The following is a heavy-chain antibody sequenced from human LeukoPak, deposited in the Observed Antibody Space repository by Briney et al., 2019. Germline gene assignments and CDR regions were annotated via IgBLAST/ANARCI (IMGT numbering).Heavy chain of an antibody. V-gene: IGHV4-38-2*02. CDR2: IYHSGST. D-gene: IGHD3-3*01. J-gene: IGHJ4*02. Sequence: PSETLSLTCTVSGYSISSGYYWGWIRQPPGKGLEWIGSIYHSGSTYYNPSLKGRVTISVDTSKNQFSLKLSSVTAADTAEYYCARAQPTYYDFWSGYNAHLDYWGQGTLVTVSS. CDR3: ARAQPTYYDFWSGYNAHLDY. CDR1: GYSISSGYY.